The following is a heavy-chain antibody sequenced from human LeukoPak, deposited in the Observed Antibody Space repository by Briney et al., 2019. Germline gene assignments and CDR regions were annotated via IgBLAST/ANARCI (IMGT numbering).Heavy chain of an antibody. CDR1: GFPFRTHW. J-gene: IGHJ4*02. CDR2: INQDGRKK. Sequence: GGSLRLSCAASGFPFRTHWMSWVRQAPGKGLEWVANINQDGRKKFYVDSVEGEFTISRDDAKTSLFLQMNSLRVEDTAVYYCAKWMGRDSWGQGTLVTVSS. CDR3: AKWMGRDS. V-gene: IGHV3-7*02. D-gene: IGHD6-19*01.